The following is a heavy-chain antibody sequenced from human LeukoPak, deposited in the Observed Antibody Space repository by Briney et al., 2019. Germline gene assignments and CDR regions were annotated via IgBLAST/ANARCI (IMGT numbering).Heavy chain of an antibody. V-gene: IGHV5-51*01. Sequence: GESLKISCKGSGYSLTSYWIGWVRQMPGKGLEWMGIIYPGDSDTRYSPSFQGQVTISADKSISTAYLQWSSLKASDTAMYYCARHRRATVVTDAFDIWGQGTMVTVSS. D-gene: IGHD4-23*01. CDR1: GYSLTSYW. CDR3: ARHRRATVVTDAFDI. J-gene: IGHJ3*02. CDR2: IYPGDSDT.